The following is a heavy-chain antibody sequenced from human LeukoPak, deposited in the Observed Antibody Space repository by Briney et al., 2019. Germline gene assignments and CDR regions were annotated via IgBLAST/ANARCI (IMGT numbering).Heavy chain of an antibody. CDR2: ISGSGGST. J-gene: IGHJ4*02. D-gene: IGHD4-17*01. CDR3: AKAHHGDYFFYFDY. V-gene: IGHV3-23*01. Sequence: GGSLRLSCAASGFTFDDYAMHWVRHAPGKGLEWVSAISGSGGSTYYADSVKGRFTISRDNSKNTLYLQMNSLRAEDTAVYYCAKAHHGDYFFYFDYWGQGTLVTVSS. CDR1: GFTFDDYA.